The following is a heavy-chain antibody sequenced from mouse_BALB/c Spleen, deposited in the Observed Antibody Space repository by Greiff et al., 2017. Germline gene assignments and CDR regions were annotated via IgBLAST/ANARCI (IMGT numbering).Heavy chain of an antibody. Sequence: VQLVESGAELARPGASVKLSCKASGYTFTSYWMQWVKQRPGQGLEWIGAIYPGDGDTRYTQKFKGKATLTADKSSSTAYMQLSSLASEDSAVYYCARSYYGSSYAMDYWGQGTSVTVSS. CDR2: IYPGDGDT. CDR3: ARSYYGSSYAMDY. CDR1: GYTFTSYW. D-gene: IGHD1-1*01. V-gene: IGHV1-87*01. J-gene: IGHJ4*01.